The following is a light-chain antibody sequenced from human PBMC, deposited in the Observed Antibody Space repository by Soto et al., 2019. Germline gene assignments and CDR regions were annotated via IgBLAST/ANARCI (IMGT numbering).Light chain of an antibody. CDR1: SSDVGSYNR. J-gene: IGLJ1*01. Sequence: QSALTQPPSVSGSPGQSVAISCTGTSSDVGSYNRVSWYQQPPGTAPKVMIYEVSNRPSGVPDRFSGFKSGNTASLTISGLQAEDEADYYCSSYTSSSTYVFGTGTKVTVL. CDR3: SSYTSSSTYV. CDR2: EVS. V-gene: IGLV2-18*02.